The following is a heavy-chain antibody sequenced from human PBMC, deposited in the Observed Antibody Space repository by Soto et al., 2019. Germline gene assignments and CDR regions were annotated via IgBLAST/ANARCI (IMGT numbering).Heavy chain of an antibody. Sequence: QVQLVQSGTEVKEPGASVKVSCKASGYTFTRYGISWVRQAPGQGLEWMAWTSANNDNTNYAEKVQGRVTLTTNTSTGTDYLELRSLRSDDTAVYYCARAERGTCTGTNCYYFDYWGQGTLVTVSS. J-gene: IGHJ4*02. D-gene: IGHD2-2*01. CDR3: ARAERGTCTGTNCYYFDY. CDR1: GYTFTRYG. V-gene: IGHV1-18*04. CDR2: TSANNDNT.